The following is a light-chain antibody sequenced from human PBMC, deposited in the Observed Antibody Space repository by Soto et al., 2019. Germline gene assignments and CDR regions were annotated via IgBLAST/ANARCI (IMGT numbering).Light chain of an antibody. CDR3: CSYAGSYTWV. V-gene: IGLV2-11*01. Sequence: QSVLTQPRSVSGSPGQSVTISCTGTTSDVGGYNYVSWYQQYPGNAPKLMIYDVINRPSGVPDRFSGSKSGNTASLTISGLRAEDEADYYCCSYAGSYTWVFGGGTKLTIL. J-gene: IGLJ3*02. CDR1: TSDVGGYNY. CDR2: DVI.